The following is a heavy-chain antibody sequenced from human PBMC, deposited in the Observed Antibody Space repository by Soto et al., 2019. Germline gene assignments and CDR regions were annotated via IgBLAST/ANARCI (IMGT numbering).Heavy chain of an antibody. J-gene: IGHJ6*02. Sequence: SETLSLTCTVSGGSISSRGYYWGWIRQPPGKGLEWIGTIYYSGSTYYNPSLKSRVTISVDTSKNQFSLKLSSVTAADTAVYYCAREKTPVSPQYFYYGMDVWGQGTTVTVSS. CDR1: GGSISSRGYY. CDR3: AREKTPVSPQYFYYGMDV. V-gene: IGHV4-39*02. D-gene: IGHD4-17*01. CDR2: IYYSGST.